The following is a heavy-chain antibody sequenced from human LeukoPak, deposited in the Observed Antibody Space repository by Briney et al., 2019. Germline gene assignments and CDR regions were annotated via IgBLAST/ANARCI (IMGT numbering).Heavy chain of an antibody. Sequence: PGGSLRLSCAASGFTFSSYWMHWVRQAPGKGLVWVSRINSDGSSTSYADSVKGRFTISRDNAKNTLYLQMNSLRAEDTAVYYCARSERGGPPGDILNFDYWGQGTLVTVSS. CDR2: INSDGSST. CDR3: ARSERGGPPGDILNFDY. CDR1: GFTFSSYW. D-gene: IGHD2-15*01. J-gene: IGHJ4*02. V-gene: IGHV3-74*01.